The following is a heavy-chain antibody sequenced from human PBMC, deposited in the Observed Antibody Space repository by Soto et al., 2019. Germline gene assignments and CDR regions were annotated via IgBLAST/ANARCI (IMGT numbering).Heavy chain of an antibody. D-gene: IGHD6-6*01. CDR1: GFTFSSYW. Sequence: LRLSCAASGFTFSSYWMHWVRQAPGKGLVWVSRITSDGSSTSYADSVKGRFTISRDNAKNTLYLQMNSLRAEDTAVYYCARDLRPEYSSSTPPYYYFYGMDVWGQGTTVPVSS. V-gene: IGHV3-74*01. CDR2: ITSDGSST. J-gene: IGHJ6*02. CDR3: ARDLRPEYSSSTPPYYYFYGMDV.